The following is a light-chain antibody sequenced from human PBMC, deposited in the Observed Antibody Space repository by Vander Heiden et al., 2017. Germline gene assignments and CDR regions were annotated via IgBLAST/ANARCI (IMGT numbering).Light chain of an antibody. CDR3: QQYNSYPWT. V-gene: IGKV1-5*01. CDR1: QSTSSW. CDR2: DAS. Sequence: DLQMTPSPSTLSASVGDRVTITCRASQSTSSWLAWYQQKPGKAPKLLIYDASSLESGVPSRFSGSGSGTEFTLTISSLQPDDFATYYCQQYNSYPWTFGQGTKVEIK. J-gene: IGKJ1*01.